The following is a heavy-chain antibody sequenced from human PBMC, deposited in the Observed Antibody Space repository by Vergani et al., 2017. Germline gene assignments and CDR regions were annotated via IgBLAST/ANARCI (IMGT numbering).Heavy chain of an antibody. CDR3: ARARCIETCYMSKWLDS. CDR2: IKSDGSIT. CDR1: GFSFNSYW. V-gene: IGHV3-74*03. D-gene: IGHD3-9*01. Sequence: DVHLAESGGGFFQPGGSLRLSCSASGFSFNSYWMHWVLQVPGKGLLWVSRIKSDGSITAYADSVKGRFTISRDNAQNTLYLQMNSLSVEDTGVYYCARARCIETCYMSKWLDSWGQGTLVTVSS. J-gene: IGHJ5*01.